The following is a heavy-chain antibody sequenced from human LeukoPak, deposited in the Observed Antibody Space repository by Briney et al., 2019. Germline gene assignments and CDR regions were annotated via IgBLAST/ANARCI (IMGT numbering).Heavy chain of an antibody. J-gene: IGHJ6*02. D-gene: IGHD3-22*01. Sequence: GGSLRLSCAASGFTFSSYEMNWVRQAPGKGLEWVSYISSSGSTIYYADSVKGRFTISRDNAKNSLYLQMNSLRAEDTAVYYCARASDSSGYYYYYYYYGMDVWGQGTLVTVSS. CDR2: ISSSGSTI. CDR3: ARASDSSGYYYYYYYYGMDV. V-gene: IGHV3-48*03. CDR1: GFTFSSYE.